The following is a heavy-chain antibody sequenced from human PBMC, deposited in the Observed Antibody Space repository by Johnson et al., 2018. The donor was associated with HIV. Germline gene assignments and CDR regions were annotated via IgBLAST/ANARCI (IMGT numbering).Heavy chain of an antibody. D-gene: IGHD1-26*01. J-gene: IGHJ3*02. CDR3: ARGDVGAFDI. Sequence: VQLVESGGGVVQPGGSLRLSCAASGFTFSSYGMHWVRQAPGKGLEWVANIKQDGSERYYVDSLKGRFTISRDNAKNSLYLQMNSLRAEDTAVFHCARGDVGAFDIWGQGTMVTVSS. V-gene: IGHV3-7*01. CDR2: IKQDGSER. CDR1: GFTFSSYG.